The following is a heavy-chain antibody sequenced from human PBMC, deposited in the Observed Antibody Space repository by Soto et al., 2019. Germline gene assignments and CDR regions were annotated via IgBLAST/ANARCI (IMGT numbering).Heavy chain of an antibody. Sequence: AAVKGSCTASGYTVTSCGIRWVRQAPGQGLEWMGIINPSGGSTSYAQKFQGRVTMTRDTSTSTVYMELSSLRSEDTAVYYCARDVVAAAGTFDYWGQGTLVTVSS. CDR3: ARDVVAAAGTFDY. CDR2: INPSGGST. CDR1: GYTVTSCG. V-gene: IGHV1-46*01. D-gene: IGHD6-13*01. J-gene: IGHJ4*02.